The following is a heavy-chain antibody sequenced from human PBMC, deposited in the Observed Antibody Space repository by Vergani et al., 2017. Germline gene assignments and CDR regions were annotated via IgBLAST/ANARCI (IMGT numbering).Heavy chain of an antibody. CDR2: INHSGST. D-gene: IGHD5-24*01. J-gene: IGHJ2*01. CDR1: GGSFSGYY. CDR3: ARRRDGYNPYWYFDL. Sequence: QVQLQQWGAGLLKPSETLSLTCAVYGGSFSGYYWSWIRLPPGKGLEWVWEINHSGSTNYNPSLKSRVTISVDTSQNQFSLKLSSVTAADTAVYYCARRRDGYNPYWYFDLWGRGTLVTVSS. V-gene: IGHV4-34*01.